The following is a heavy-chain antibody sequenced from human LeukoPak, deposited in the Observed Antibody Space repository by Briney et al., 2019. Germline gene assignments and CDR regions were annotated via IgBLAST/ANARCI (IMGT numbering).Heavy chain of an antibody. CDR3: AGSLRGYRDAFDI. J-gene: IGHJ3*02. CDR1: GGSISSGGYS. V-gene: IGHV4-30-2*01. Sequence: SETLSLTCAVSGGSISSGGYSWSWIRQPPGKGLEWIGYIYHSGSTYYNPSLKSRVTISVDRSKNQFSLKLSSVTAADTAVYYYAGSLRGYRDAFDIWGQGTMVTVSS. CDR2: IYHSGST. D-gene: IGHD5-12*01.